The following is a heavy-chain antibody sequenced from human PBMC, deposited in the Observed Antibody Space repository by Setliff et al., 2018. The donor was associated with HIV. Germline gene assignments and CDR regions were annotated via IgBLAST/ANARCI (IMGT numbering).Heavy chain of an antibody. CDR3: VRDRDWAFDY. V-gene: IGHV1-69*05. J-gene: IGHJ4*02. CDR1: GGTFSSYA. CDR2: IIPIFGTA. D-gene: IGHD3-9*01. Sequence: SVKVSCKASGGTFSSYAISWVRQAPGQGLEWMGGIIPIFGTANYAQKFQGRVTITTDESTSTAYMELSSLRAEDTAVYYCVRDRDWAFDYWGQGILVTVSS.